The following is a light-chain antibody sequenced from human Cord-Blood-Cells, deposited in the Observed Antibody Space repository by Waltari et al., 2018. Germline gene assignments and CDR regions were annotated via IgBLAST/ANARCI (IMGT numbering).Light chain of an antibody. J-gene: IGLJ3*02. Sequence: QSALTQPASVSGSPGQSITISCTGTSSDVGSYNLFSWYQQHPGKAPKLMIYEGSKRPSGVSNRFSGSKSGNTASLTISGLQAEDEADYYCCSYAGSSNCVFGGGTKVTVL. CDR1: SSDVGSYNL. V-gene: IGLV2-23*01. CDR3: CSYAGSSNCV. CDR2: EGS.